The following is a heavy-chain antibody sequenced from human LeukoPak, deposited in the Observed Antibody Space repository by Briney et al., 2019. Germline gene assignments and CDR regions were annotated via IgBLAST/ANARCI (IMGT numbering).Heavy chain of an antibody. J-gene: IGHJ4*02. D-gene: IGHD3-22*01. CDR1: GFTFSDFT. V-gene: IGHV3-30*14. Sequence: GGSLRLSCAGSGFTFSDFTINWVRQAPGKGLEWVAVISYDGSNKYYADSVKGRFTISRDNSKNTLYLQMNSLRAEDTAVYYCARVGKTYYYDSSGYYYYPYNDYWGQGTLVTVSS. CDR2: ISYDGSNK. CDR3: ARVGKTYYYDSSGYYYYPYNDY.